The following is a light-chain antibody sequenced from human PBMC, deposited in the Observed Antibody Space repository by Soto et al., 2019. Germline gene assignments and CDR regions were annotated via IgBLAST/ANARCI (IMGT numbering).Light chain of an antibody. CDR2: DVD. J-gene: IGLJ1*01. CDR3: CSYAGSYPFV. CDR1: SSDVGGYNY. Sequence: QSVLTQPRSVSGSPGQSVTISCTGTSSDVGGYNYVSWYQHHPGKAPKLMMYDVDKRPSGVPGRFSGSKSGNTASLTISGLQAEDEADYYCCSYAGSYPFVFGTGTKVTVL. V-gene: IGLV2-11*01.